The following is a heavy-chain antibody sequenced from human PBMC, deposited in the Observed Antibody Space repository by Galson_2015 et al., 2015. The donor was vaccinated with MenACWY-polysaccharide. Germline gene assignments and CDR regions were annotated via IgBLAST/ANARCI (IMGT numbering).Heavy chain of an antibody. D-gene: IGHD3-16*01. Sequence: SVKVSCKASGYIFTSYYIHWVRQAPGRGFEWMGWIHPDSGGTKFAQKSQGRVTMTRDTSLTTAYMELSGLTSDDTAVYYCARGGLGRGYWGHGTPLIVSS. J-gene: IGHJ4*01. CDR1: GYIFTSYY. CDR3: ARGGLGRGY. CDR2: IHPDSGGT. V-gene: IGHV1-2*02.